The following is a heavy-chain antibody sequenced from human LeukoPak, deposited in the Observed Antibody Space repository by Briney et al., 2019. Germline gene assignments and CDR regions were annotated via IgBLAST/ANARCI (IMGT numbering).Heavy chain of an antibody. CDR1: GFTFTSYD. D-gene: IGHD3-10*02. J-gene: IGHJ4*02. Sequence: QPGGSLILSCVISGFTFTSYDFNWVRQAPGKGREWVSYISNGGGTIYYADSVKGRFTISRDNAKNSVFLQMNTLRAEDTAVYYCVRDSYMFGSDYWGQGTLLTVSS. CDR3: VRDSYMFGSDY. CDR2: ISNGGGTI. V-gene: IGHV3-48*03.